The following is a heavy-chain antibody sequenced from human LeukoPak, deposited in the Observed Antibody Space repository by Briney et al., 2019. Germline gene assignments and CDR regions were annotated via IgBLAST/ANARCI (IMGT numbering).Heavy chain of an antibody. D-gene: IGHD3-22*01. Sequence: GGPLRLSCAASGFTFSSYSMHWVRRAPGKGLECVSGISSNGGSTYYANSVKGRFTISRDNSKNTLYLQMGSLRAEDMAVYYCARGPSDYYYDSSGYFLPEYFQHWGQGTLVTVSS. J-gene: IGHJ1*01. CDR1: GFTFSSYS. CDR2: ISSNGGST. V-gene: IGHV3-64*01. CDR3: ARGPSDYYYDSSGYFLPEYFQH.